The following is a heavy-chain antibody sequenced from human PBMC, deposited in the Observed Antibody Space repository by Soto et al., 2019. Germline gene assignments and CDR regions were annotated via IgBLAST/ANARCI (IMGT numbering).Heavy chain of an antibody. Sequence: QVQLVQSGAEVKNPGASVKVSCTASGYTFTRYGIGWARQAPGQGLEWMGWINTYNGNTHYAQNVQGRVTLTTDTSTSTAYMELRSLRSNDTAIDYCAMVDVYVTPSPQDVWGQGTTVIVSS. CDR2: INTYNGNT. D-gene: IGHD3-16*01. V-gene: IGHV1-18*01. J-gene: IGHJ6*02. CDR3: AMVDVYVTPSPQDV. CDR1: GYTFTRYG.